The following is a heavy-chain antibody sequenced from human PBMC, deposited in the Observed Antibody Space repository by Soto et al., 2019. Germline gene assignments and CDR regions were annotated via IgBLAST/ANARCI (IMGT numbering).Heavy chain of an antibody. CDR3: ARRSSSPQFDYYYYMDV. CDR1: GGSISSYY. J-gene: IGHJ6*03. CDR2: IYYSGST. Sequence: QVQLQESGPGLVKPSETLSLTCTVSGGSISSYYWSWIRQPPGKGLEWIGYIYYSGSTNYNPSLKRRVTISVDTSKNQFSLKLSSVTAADTAVYYCARRSSSPQFDYYYYMDVWGKGTTVTVSS. V-gene: IGHV4-59*08. D-gene: IGHD6-6*01.